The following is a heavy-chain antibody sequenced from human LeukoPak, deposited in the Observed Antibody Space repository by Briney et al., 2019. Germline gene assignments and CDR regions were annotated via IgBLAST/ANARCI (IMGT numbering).Heavy chain of an antibody. CDR2: IYSGGST. J-gene: IGHJ5*02. V-gene: IGHV3-53*01. CDR3: ARDKSPLCSSTSCNNWFDP. CDR1: GFTVSSNY. Sequence: PGGSLRLSCAASGFTVSSNYMSWVRQAPGKGLEWVSVIYSGGSTYYADSVKGRFTISRDNSKNTLYLQMNSLRAEDTAVYYCARDKSPLCSSTSCNNWFDPWGQGTLVTVSS. D-gene: IGHD2-2*01.